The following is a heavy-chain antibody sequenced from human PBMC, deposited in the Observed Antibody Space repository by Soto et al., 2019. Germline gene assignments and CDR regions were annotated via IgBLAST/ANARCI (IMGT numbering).Heavy chain of an antibody. CDR3: ANLGELLNNWFDP. D-gene: IGHD3-10*01. CDR1: GVTFSSHA. CDR2: ISGSGGST. Sequence: AVSLRLSCAASGVTFSSHAISWVRQAQGKGLEWVSAISGSGGSTYYADSVKGRFTISRDNSKNTLYLQMNSLRAEDTAVYYCANLGELLNNWFDPWGQGTLVTVSP. V-gene: IGHV3-23*01. J-gene: IGHJ5*02.